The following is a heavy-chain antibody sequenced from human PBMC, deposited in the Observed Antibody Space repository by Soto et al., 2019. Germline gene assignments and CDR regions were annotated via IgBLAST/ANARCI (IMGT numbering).Heavy chain of an antibody. D-gene: IGHD6-13*01. CDR3: ARASSWYASFDY. CDR1: GGSISSYY. V-gene: IGHV4-59*01. J-gene: IGHJ4*02. CDR2: IYYSGST. Sequence: SETLSLTCTVSGGSISSYYWSWIRQPPGKGLEWIGYIYYSGSTNYNPSLKSRVTISVDTSKNQFSLKLSSVTAADTAVYYCARASSWYASFDYWGQGTQVTVSS.